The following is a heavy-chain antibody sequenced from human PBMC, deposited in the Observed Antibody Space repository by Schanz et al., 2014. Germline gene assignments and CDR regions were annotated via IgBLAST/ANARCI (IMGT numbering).Heavy chain of an antibody. CDR3: ARDRGSAVGYQYYGMDV. CDR1: GFTFFGSFA. CDR2: MSGSGSTA. J-gene: IGHJ6*02. D-gene: IGHD3-22*01. Sequence: GQLVESGGGVVQPGRSLRLSCVASGFTFFGSFAMSWVRQAPGKGLEWVSGMSGSGSTADYADSVKGRFTISRDNSKNTLYLLLNSLRAEDTAVYYCARDRGSAVGYQYYGMDVWGQGTTVTVSS. V-gene: IGHV3-23*04.